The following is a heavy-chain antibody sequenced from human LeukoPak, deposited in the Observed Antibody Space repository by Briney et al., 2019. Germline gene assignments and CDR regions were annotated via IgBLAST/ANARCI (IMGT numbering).Heavy chain of an antibody. CDR3: AREFSSWYTFDY. Sequence: SQTLSLTCTVSGGSISSGSYYWSWIRQTAGKGLEWIGRIYTSGSTNYNPSLKSRVTISVDTSKNQFSLKLSSVTAADTAVYYCAREFSSWYTFDYWGQGTLVTVSS. CDR1: GGSISSGSYY. D-gene: IGHD6-13*01. V-gene: IGHV4-61*02. CDR2: IYTSGST. J-gene: IGHJ4*02.